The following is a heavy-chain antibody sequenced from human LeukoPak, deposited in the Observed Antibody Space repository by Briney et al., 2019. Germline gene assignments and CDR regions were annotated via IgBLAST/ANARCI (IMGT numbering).Heavy chain of an antibody. CDR3: ARDSDSMDYDSSSSPDY. Sequence: ASVKVSCKASGYSFSGYDMHWVRQAPGQGLEWIGWINPNRGDTNYAQKFHGRVTMTRDTSITTFYMELNGLRSDDTAVYYCARDSDSMDYDSSSSPDYWGQGTLVTVSS. CDR1: GYSFSGYD. CDR2: INPNRGDT. D-gene: IGHD3-22*01. J-gene: IGHJ4*02. V-gene: IGHV1-2*02.